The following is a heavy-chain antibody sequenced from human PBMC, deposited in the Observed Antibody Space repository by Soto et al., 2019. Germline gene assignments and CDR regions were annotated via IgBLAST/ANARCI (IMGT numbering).Heavy chain of an antibody. CDR3: ARDRGIAEAGGAEYFQH. CDR1: GGTFSSYA. CDR2: IIPIFGTA. V-gene: IGHV1-69*01. Sequence: QVQLVQSGAEVKKPGSSVKVSCKASGGTFSSYAISWVRQAPGQGLEWMGGIIPIFGTANYAQKFQGRVTITADESTSTAYMELSSLRSEDTAVYYCARDRGIAEAGGAEYFQHWGQGTLVTVSS. J-gene: IGHJ1*01. D-gene: IGHD6-19*01.